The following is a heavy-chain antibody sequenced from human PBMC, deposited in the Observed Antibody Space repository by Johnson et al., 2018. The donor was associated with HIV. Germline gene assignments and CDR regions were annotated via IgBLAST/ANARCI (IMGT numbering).Heavy chain of an antibody. CDR3: AIDSYLNDDAFDI. CDR1: GFTFDDFG. V-gene: IGHV3-20*04. J-gene: IGHJ3*02. CDR2: ISGSGGST. D-gene: IGHD1-1*01. Sequence: VQLVESGGGVVRPGGSLRLSCAASGFTFDDFGMSWVRHVLGKGLEWVSGISGSGGSTGYADSVKGRFTISRDNAKNSLYLQMNSLRAEDTALYYCAIDSYLNDDAFDIWGQGTMVTISS.